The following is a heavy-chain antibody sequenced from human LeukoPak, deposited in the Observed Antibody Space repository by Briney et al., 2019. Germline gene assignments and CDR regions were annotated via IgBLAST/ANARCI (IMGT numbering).Heavy chain of an antibody. J-gene: IGHJ4*02. Sequence: GGSLRLSCAASGFSINKDDMNWVRQAPGKGLEWVSAVSRSGGWTYYADSVKGRFTISRDDSKNMLYLQMNRLRAEDTAVYYCTKGLLWGQGTLATVSS. CDR3: TKGLL. V-gene: IGHV3-23*01. CDR2: VSRSGGWT. CDR1: GFSINKDD.